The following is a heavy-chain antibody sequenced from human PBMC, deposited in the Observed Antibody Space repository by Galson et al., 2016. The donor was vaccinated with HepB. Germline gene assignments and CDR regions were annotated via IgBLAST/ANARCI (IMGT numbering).Heavy chain of an antibody. D-gene: IGHD6-6*01. V-gene: IGHV3-30*04. CDR1: GFTFSSYA. CDR3: ARGIVFSSRDYYYYGMDL. Sequence: SLRLSCAASGFTFSSYAMHWVRQAPGKGLEWVAAISYDGSNKYYEDSVKGRFTISRDNFKNTCYLQMNSLRAEDTALYYCARGIVFSSRDYYYYGMDLWGQGTTVTVSS. J-gene: IGHJ6*02. CDR2: ISYDGSNK.